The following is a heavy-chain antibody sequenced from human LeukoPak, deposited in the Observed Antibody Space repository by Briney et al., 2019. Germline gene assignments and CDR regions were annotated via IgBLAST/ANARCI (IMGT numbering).Heavy chain of an antibody. J-gene: IGHJ4*02. CDR1: GYTLTELS. D-gene: IGHD3-22*01. CDR2: FYPEDGET. Sequence: ASVKVSCKVSGYTLTELSMHWLRQAPGKGLEWMGGFYPEDGETIYAQKFQGRVTMTEDTSTDTAYMELSSLRSEDTAVYYCATVKGYYDSSGYLYYFDYWGQGTLVTVSS. V-gene: IGHV1-24*01. CDR3: ATVKGYYDSSGYLYYFDY.